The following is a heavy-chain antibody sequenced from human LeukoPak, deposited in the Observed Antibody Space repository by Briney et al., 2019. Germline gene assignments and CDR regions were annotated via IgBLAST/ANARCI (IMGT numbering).Heavy chain of an antibody. CDR2: MNPNSGNT. J-gene: IGHJ4*02. CDR3: ARRDSPRGSCRTRIFDY. V-gene: IGHV1-8*03. Sequence: GSSVKVSCKASVYAFTSYDINWVRKATGQGREWMGWMNPNSGNTGYAQKFQGRVSITRNTSINTAYMEPCSLKSGATAVYSCARRDSPRGSCRTRIFDYWGQGILVTVSS. D-gene: IGHD2-15*01. CDR1: VYAFTSYD.